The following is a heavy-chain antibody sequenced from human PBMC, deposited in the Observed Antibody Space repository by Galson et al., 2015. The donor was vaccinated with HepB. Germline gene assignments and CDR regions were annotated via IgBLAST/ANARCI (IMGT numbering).Heavy chain of an antibody. V-gene: IGHV3-7*03. Sequence: SLRLSCAASRFTFSSYWMSWVRQAPGKGLEWVANIKQDGSEKYYVDSVKGRFTISRDNAKNSLYLQMSSLRAEDTAVYYCARDRDSSPYYYYYGMDVWGQGTTVTVSS. D-gene: IGHD6-13*01. CDR2: IKQDGSEK. CDR1: RFTFSSYW. J-gene: IGHJ6*02. CDR3: ARDRDSSPYYYYYGMDV.